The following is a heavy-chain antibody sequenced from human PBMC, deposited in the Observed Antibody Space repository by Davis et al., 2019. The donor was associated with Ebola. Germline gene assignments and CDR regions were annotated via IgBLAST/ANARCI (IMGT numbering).Heavy chain of an antibody. CDR2: IYYSGST. D-gene: IGHD4-23*01. CDR3: ARVARYGGNTDY. CDR1: GGSISSGGYY. Sequence: PSETLSLTCTVSGGSISSGGYYWSWIRQHPGKGLEWIGYIYYSGSTYYNPSLKSRVTISVDTSKNQFSLKLSSVTAADTAVYYCARVARYGGNTDYWGQGTLVTVSS. V-gene: IGHV4-31*03. J-gene: IGHJ4*02.